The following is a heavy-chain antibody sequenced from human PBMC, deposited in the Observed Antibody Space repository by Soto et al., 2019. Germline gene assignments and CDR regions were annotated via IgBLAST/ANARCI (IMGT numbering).Heavy chain of an antibody. Sequence: ASVKVSCKASGYTFTSYGITWVRQAPGQGLEWMGWISGYNDNTNYAQKIQGRVTMTTDTATTTAYMELRSLRSDDTAVYYCARAPTYSGIAALDIWGQGAMVTVSS. D-gene: IGHD1-26*01. CDR1: GYTFTSYG. CDR2: ISGYNDNT. J-gene: IGHJ3*02. V-gene: IGHV1-18*01. CDR3: ARAPTYSGIAALDI.